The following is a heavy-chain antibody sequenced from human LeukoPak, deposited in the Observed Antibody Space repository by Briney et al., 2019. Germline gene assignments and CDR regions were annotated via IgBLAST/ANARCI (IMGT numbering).Heavy chain of an antibody. J-gene: IGHJ4*02. CDR3: TRDGGSFCDFDY. CDR2: INTDGRIT. CDR1: GFSFRNYA. V-gene: IGHV3-64*02. Sequence: GGSLGLSCVASGFSFRNYAIPWVRQAPGKGLEYVSVINTDGRITYYADSVKGRFTISRDNSKNTVYLQMGSLRGEDMAVYYCTRDGGSFCDFDYWGQGALVTVSS. D-gene: IGHD1-26*01.